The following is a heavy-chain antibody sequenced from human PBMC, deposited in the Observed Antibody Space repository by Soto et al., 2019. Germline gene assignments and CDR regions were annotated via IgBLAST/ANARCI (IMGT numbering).Heavy chain of an antibody. CDR3: SRSPEVGVRGAY. Sequence: GGSLRLCCTGSGFPFSAYNINWVRQAPGKGLEWVSSITVGSSHIYQPNSMKGRFTISRDDAKNSVYLQIDSLRDEDTALYYCSRSPEVGVRGAYWGQGTLVTVSS. CDR1: GFPFSAYN. V-gene: IGHV3-21*01. CDR2: ITVGSSHI. D-gene: IGHD3-16*01. J-gene: IGHJ4*02.